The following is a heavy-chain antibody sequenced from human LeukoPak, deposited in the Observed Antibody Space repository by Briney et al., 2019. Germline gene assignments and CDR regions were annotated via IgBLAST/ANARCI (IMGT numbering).Heavy chain of an antibody. V-gene: IGHV1-69*04. CDR2: IIPIFGIA. Sequence: SVKVSCKASGGTFSSYAISWVRQAPGQGLEWMGRIIPIFGIANYAQKFQGRVTITADKSTSTAYMELSSLRSEDTAVYYCAQGSLRFLNGMDVWAKGPRSPSP. CDR3: AQGSLRFLNGMDV. J-gene: IGHJ6*02. D-gene: IGHD3-3*01. CDR1: GGTFSSYA.